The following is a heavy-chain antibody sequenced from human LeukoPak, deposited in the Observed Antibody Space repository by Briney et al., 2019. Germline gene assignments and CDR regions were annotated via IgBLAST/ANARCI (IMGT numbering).Heavy chain of an antibody. V-gene: IGHV3-21*01. CDR3: ARGHDSSGYSH. Sequence: GGSLRLSCAASGFTFSSYSMNWVRRAPGKGLEWVSSISSSSSYIYYADSVKGRFTISRDNAKNSLYLQMNSLRAEDTAVYYCARGHDSSGYSHWGQGTLVTVSS. D-gene: IGHD3-22*01. J-gene: IGHJ4*02. CDR2: ISSSSSYI. CDR1: GFTFSSYS.